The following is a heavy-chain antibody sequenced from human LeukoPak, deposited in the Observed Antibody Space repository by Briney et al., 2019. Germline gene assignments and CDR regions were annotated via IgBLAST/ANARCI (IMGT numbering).Heavy chain of an antibody. CDR2: IYPGDSAT. Sequence: GESLKISCKGSGYRFTTYWIGWVRQMPGKGLEWMGIIYPGDSATRYSPSSQGQVTISADKSISTAYLQWSSLKASDTAIYYCARQGCSGGSCYPPTYYYGMDVWGQGTTVTVSS. CDR1: GYRFTTYW. J-gene: IGHJ6*02. D-gene: IGHD2-15*01. CDR3: ARQGCSGGSCYPPTYYYGMDV. V-gene: IGHV5-51*01.